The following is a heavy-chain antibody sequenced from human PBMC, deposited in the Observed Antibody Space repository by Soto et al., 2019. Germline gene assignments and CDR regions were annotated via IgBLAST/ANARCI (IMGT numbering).Heavy chain of an antibody. V-gene: IGHV3-7*01. Sequence: SGFPFSSLLLRRKQQAPWKGMEWVANIKQDGSEKYYVDSVKGRFTISRDNAKNSLYLQMNSLRAEDTAVYYCARDLDEAVQFYYDYYYMDAWGKG. CDR1: GFPFSSLL. D-gene: IGHD6-19*01. J-gene: IGHJ6*03. CDR3: ARDLDEAVQFYYDYYYMDA. CDR2: IKQDGSEK.